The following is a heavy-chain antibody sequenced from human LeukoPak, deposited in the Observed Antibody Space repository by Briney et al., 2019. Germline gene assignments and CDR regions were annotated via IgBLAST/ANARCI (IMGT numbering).Heavy chain of an antibody. D-gene: IGHD3-22*01. CDR1: GYTFTSYG. V-gene: IGHV1-18*01. CDR2: ISAYNGNT. J-gene: IGHJ6*03. Sequence: ASLKLSCTASGYTFTSYGISWVRQAPGQGLEWMGCISAYNGNTNYAQTLQGRVTMTTDTSTSTDYMELRSLRSDDTAVYYCARDLFGVVASYYMDVWGKRTTVTVS. CDR3: ARDLFGVVASYYMDV.